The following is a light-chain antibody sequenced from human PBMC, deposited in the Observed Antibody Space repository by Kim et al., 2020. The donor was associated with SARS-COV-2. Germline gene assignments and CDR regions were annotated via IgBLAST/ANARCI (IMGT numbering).Light chain of an antibody. CDR3: NSRDSSGSHVV. J-gene: IGLJ2*01. V-gene: IGLV3-19*01. CDR2: GYS. Sequence: ALGQTVTITCQGDGLRTYHAGWYQQKPGQAPLLVIYGYSSRPSGIPDRFSGSTSGNTASLTIAGAQAEDDADYYCNSRDSSGSHVVFGGGTQLTVL. CDR1: GLRTYH.